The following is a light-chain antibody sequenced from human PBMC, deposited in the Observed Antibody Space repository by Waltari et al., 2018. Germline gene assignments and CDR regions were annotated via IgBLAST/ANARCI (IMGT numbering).Light chain of an antibody. CDR3: CSYAGADTSVV. CDR1: SSDIGGYDF. J-gene: IGLJ2*01. V-gene: IGLV2-11*01. CDR2: DVN. Sequence: QSALTQPRSVSGSPGQSVTISCTGTSSDIGGYDFVSWYQQYPGKAPKLIIYDVNNRPPGVPDRFSGSKSGNTASLTISGLLNEDEADYYCCSYAGADTSVVFGGGTTLTVL.